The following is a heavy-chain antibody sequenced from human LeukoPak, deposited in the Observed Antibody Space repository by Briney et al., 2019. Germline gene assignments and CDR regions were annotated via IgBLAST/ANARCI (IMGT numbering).Heavy chain of an antibody. CDR3: ARASHWNQLHYFDY. CDR1: GNSISSGDNY. V-gene: IGHV4-39*07. Sequence: SETLSLTCTVSGNSISSGDNYWSWIRQPPGKGLEWIGEIYHSGSTNYNPSLKSRVTISVDKSKNQFSLKLSSVTAADTAVYFCARASHWNQLHYFDYWGQGTLVTVSS. J-gene: IGHJ4*02. D-gene: IGHD1-1*01. CDR2: IYHSGST.